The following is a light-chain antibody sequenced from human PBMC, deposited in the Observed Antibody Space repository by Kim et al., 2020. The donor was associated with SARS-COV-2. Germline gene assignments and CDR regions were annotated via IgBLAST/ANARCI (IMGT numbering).Light chain of an antibody. V-gene: IGKV1-5*03. Sequence: DIQMTQSPSTLSASVGDRVAITCRASQSISSRLAWYQQKPGEAPKLLMYKTSSLESGVPLRFSGSESGTEFTLTISSLQPDDFATYFCQQYNSYPWTFGQGTKVDIK. J-gene: IGKJ1*01. CDR3: QQYNSYPWT. CDR2: KTS. CDR1: QSISSR.